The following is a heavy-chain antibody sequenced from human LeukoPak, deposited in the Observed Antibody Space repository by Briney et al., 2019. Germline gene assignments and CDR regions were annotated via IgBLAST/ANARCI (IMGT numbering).Heavy chain of an antibody. Sequence: GGSLRLSCAASGFTFSSYWMSWVRQAPGKGLEWVANIKQDGSEKYYVDSVKGRFTISRDNAKNSLYLQMNSLRAEDTAVYYCARLQGYCSGGSCYPYYYFDYWGQGTLVTVSS. D-gene: IGHD2-15*01. V-gene: IGHV3-7*01. CDR1: GFTFSSYW. CDR3: ARLQGYCSGGSCYPYYYFDY. J-gene: IGHJ4*02. CDR2: IKQDGSEK.